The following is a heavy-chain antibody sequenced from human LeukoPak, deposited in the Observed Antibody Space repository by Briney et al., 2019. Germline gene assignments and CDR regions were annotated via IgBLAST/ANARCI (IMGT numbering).Heavy chain of an antibody. CDR1: GFTFSNYC. CDR3: ARDEGFCSGGRCHISGFDY. CDR2: IKKDGSEK. V-gene: IGHV3-7*01. D-gene: IGHD2-15*01. J-gene: IGHJ4*02. Sequence: GGSLRLSCAASGFTFSNYCRNWVRQAPGKGLEWVANIKKDGSEKYYVDSVKGRFTISRDNAKNSLYLEMNSLRAEDTAVYYCARDEGFCSGGRCHISGFDYWGQGILVTVSS.